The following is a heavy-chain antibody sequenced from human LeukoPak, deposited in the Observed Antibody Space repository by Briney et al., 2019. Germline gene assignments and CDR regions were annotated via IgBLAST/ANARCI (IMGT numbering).Heavy chain of an antibody. Sequence: SVKVSCKASGYTFTSYGISWVRQAPGQGLEWMGGIIPIFGTANYAQKFQGRVTITADESTSAAYMELSSLRSEDTAVYYCARVSDYGVGSYFDYWGQGTLVTVSS. V-gene: IGHV1-69*13. CDR3: ARVSDYGVGSYFDY. J-gene: IGHJ4*02. D-gene: IGHD4-17*01. CDR1: GYTFTSYG. CDR2: IIPIFGTA.